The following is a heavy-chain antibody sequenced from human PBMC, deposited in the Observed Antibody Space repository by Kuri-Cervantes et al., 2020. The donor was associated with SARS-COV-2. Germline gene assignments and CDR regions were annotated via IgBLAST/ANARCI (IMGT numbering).Heavy chain of an antibody. CDR1: GYSISSVYY. J-gene: IGHJ5*02. CDR2: IYYSGST. D-gene: IGHD3-3*01. CDR3: ARRQPTVFGAADWFDP. V-gene: IGHV4-38-2*02. Sequence: SETLSLTCTVSGYSISSVYYWGWIRQPPGEGLEWIGSIYYSGSTYNNPSLKSRVTISADTSKNQFSLRLRSVTAADTAVYYCARRQPTVFGAADWFDPWGRGTLVTVSS.